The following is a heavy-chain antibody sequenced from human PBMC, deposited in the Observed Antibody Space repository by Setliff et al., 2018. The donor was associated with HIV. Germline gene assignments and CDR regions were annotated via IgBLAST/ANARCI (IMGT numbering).Heavy chain of an antibody. D-gene: IGHD6-19*01. CDR1: GGSFNDYY. J-gene: IGHJ4*02. CDR2: IDHSGNI. V-gene: IGHV4-34*01. Sequence: SETLSLTCAVYGGSFNDYYWTWIRQPPGKGLEWIGEIDHSGNIKYHASLKSRVTISKDTSKNQISLKLRSVTAADTAVYYCARHRYSGWHYFDYWSQGTLVTVSS. CDR3: ARHRYSGWHYFDY.